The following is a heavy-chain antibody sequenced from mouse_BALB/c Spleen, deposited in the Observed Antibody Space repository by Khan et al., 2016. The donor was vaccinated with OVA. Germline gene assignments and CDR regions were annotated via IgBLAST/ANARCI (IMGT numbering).Heavy chain of an antibody. CDR2: ISSSGRT. Sequence: EVQLVESGPGLVNPSQSLSLTCTVTGYSITSGYAWNWIRQFPGNKLEWMGYISSSGRTSYNPSLKSRISRTRDTSKNQFFLQLNSVTTEDTATYYCARSGNYFDCWGQGTTLTVAS. CDR1: GYSITSGYA. V-gene: IGHV3-2*02. D-gene: IGHD2-1*01. J-gene: IGHJ2*01. CDR3: ARSGNYFDC.